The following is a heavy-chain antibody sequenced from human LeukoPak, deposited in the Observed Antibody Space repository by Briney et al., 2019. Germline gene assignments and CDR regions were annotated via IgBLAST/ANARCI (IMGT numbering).Heavy chain of an antibody. V-gene: IGHV4-39*01. CDR1: GGSISSSSYC. CDR2: IYYSGST. J-gene: IGHJ4*02. D-gene: IGHD2-21*02. Sequence: PSETLSLTCTVSGGSISSSSYCWGWIRQPPGKGRVGIGSIYYSGSTYYNPSLKSRVTISVYTSKHQFPLKLSSVTAADTAVYYCAGPAAYCGGDCYVDYWGQGTLVTVSS. CDR3: AGPAAYCGGDCYVDY.